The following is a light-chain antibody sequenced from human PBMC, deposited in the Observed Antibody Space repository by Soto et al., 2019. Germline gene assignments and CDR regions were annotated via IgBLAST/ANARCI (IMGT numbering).Light chain of an antibody. Sequence: EVVMRQSPATLSLSPGEGATLSCRASQGVGDTLAWYQHKPGQTPRLLIYDASTRATGVPARFSGSRSGTVFTLTINRVQYEDAAVYYCQRYNNCLLTFGAGTKVESK. J-gene: IGKJ4*01. V-gene: IGKV3-15*01. CDR2: DAS. CDR1: QGVGDT. CDR3: QRYNNCLLT.